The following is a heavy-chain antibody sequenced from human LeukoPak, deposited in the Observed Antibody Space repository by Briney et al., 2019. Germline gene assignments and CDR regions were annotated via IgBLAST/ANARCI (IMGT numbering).Heavy chain of an antibody. CDR3: ARGDFWSGYDNWFDP. Sequence: SETLSLTCAVYGGSFSGYYWSWIRQPPGKGLEWIGEINHSGGTNYNPSLKSRVTISVDTSKNQFSLKLSSVTAADTAVYYCARGDFWSGYDNWFDPWGQGILVTVSS. V-gene: IGHV4-34*01. D-gene: IGHD3-3*01. CDR2: INHSGGT. CDR1: GGSFSGYY. J-gene: IGHJ5*02.